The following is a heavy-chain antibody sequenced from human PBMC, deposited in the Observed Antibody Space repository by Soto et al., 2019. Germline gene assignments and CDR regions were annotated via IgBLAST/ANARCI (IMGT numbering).Heavy chain of an antibody. CDR2: IIPILGIA. Sequence: QVQLVQSGAEVKKPGSSVKVSCKASGDTFSSYTISWVRQSPGQGLEWMGRIIPILGIANYAQKFQGRVTITADKSTSTAYMELSSLRSEDTAVYYCARDLHYGDYVDYWGQGTLVTVSS. CDR3: ARDLHYGDYVDY. D-gene: IGHD4-17*01. V-gene: IGHV1-69*08. CDR1: GDTFSSYT. J-gene: IGHJ4*02.